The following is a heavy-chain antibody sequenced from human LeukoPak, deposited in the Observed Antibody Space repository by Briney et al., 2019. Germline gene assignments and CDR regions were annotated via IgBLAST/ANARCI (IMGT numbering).Heavy chain of an antibody. CDR2: IYSGGST. Sequence: GGSLRLSCAASGFTVSSNYMSWVRQAPGKGLEWVSVIYSGGSTYYADSVKGRFTISRDNSKNTLYLQMNSLRAEDTAVYYCAKDMGGSGSYYSGRTDYFDYWGQGTLVTVSS. CDR3: AKDMGGSGSYYSGRTDYFDY. D-gene: IGHD3-10*01. CDR1: GFTVSSNY. J-gene: IGHJ4*02. V-gene: IGHV3-66*01.